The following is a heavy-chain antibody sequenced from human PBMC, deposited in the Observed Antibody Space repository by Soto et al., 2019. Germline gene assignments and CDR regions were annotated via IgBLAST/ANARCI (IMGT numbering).Heavy chain of an antibody. CDR1: GYIFTSYW. V-gene: IGHV5-10-1*01. D-gene: IGHD2-2*01. CDR2: IDPSDSYT. CDR3: ARLRDCSSTSCRPYYGMDV. J-gene: IGHJ6*02. Sequence: GESLKISCNGSGYIFTSYWISWVRQMPGKGLEWMGRIDPSDSYTNYSPSFQGHVTISADKSISTAYLQWSSLKTSDTAMYYCARLRDCSSTSCRPYYGMDVWGQGTTVTVS.